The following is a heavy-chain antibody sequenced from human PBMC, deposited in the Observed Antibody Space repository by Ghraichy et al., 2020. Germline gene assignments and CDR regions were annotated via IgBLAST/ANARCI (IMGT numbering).Heavy chain of an antibody. D-gene: IGHD6-19*01. J-gene: IGHJ4*02. CDR1: GGTFSSYA. V-gene: IGHV1-69*04. Sequence: SVKVSCKASGGTFSSYAISWVRQAPGQGLEWMGRIIPILGIANYAQKFQGRVTITADKSTSTAYMELSSLRSEDTAVYYCARDGRRIAVAGSVFDYWGQGTLVTVSS. CDR3: ARDGRRIAVAGSVFDY. CDR2: IIPILGIA.